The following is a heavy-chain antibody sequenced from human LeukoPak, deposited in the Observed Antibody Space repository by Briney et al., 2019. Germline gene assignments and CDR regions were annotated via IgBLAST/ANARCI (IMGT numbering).Heavy chain of an antibody. J-gene: IGHJ4*02. Sequence: SQTLSLTCTVSGSSISSGGYYWSWIRQHPGKGLEWIGYIYYNGSTYYNPSLKSRVTISVDTSKNQFSLKLSSVTAADTAVYYCARVPQLGWFGEAPFDYWGQGTLVTVSS. CDR3: ARVPQLGWFGEAPFDY. V-gene: IGHV4-31*03. CDR2: IYYNGST. CDR1: GSSISSGGYY. D-gene: IGHD3-10*01.